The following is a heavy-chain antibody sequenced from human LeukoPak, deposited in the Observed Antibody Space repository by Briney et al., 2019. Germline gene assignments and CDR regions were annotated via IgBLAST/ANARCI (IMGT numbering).Heavy chain of an antibody. J-gene: IGHJ4*02. CDR2: VGGGGTDT. D-gene: IGHD6-25*01. Sequence: GGSLRLSCAASGFTFAGYTMSWVRQAPGKGLEWVSSVGGGGTDTYYADSVKGRFTISRDNSRNTLYLQMNSLRAEDTAVYYCARRSGPFDYWGQGALVTVSS. V-gene: IGHV3-23*01. CDR1: GFTFAGYT. CDR3: ARRSGPFDY.